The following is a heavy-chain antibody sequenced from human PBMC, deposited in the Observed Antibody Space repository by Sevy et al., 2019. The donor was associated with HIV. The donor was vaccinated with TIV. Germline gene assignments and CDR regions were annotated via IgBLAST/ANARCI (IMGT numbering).Heavy chain of an antibody. V-gene: IGHV3-49*04. J-gene: IGHJ5*02. D-gene: IGHD3-10*01. Sequence: GGSLRLSCTGSGFNIADYYMTWVRQAPGKGLDWVGFIITKNHGGTPEYGAAVKGKFTISRDDSKNTIYLQMHSLKTEDTGIDYWARDAREAWRGSGVYYNVTDGFDPWGQGTLVTVSS. CDR3: ARDAREAWRGSGVYYNVTDGFDP. CDR2: IITKNHGGTP. CDR1: GFNIADYY.